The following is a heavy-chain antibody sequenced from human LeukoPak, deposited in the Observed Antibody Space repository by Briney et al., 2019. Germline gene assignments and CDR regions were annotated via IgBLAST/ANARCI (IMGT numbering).Heavy chain of an antibody. Sequence: PSETLSLTCAVYGGSFSGYYWSWIRQPAGKGLEWIGRIYTSGSTNYNPSLKSRVTMSVDTSKNQFSLKLSSVTAADTAVYYCARVNYYDSSGYYYVDYWGQGTLVTVSS. CDR2: IYTSGST. CDR1: GGSFSGYY. CDR3: ARVNYYDSSGYYYVDY. V-gene: IGHV4-59*10. J-gene: IGHJ4*02. D-gene: IGHD3-22*01.